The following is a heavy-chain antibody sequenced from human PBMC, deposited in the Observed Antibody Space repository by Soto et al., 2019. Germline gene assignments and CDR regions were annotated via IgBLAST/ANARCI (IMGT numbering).Heavy chain of an antibody. CDR3: VRDRTSGWYRDFDY. Sequence: EVQLVESGGGLVQPGGSLRLSCAASGFPFINYWMHWVRQAPGKGLMWVSRINLDGGVTTYADSVEGRFTISRDNAQNTLYLEMNSLRAEDTAVYYCVRDRTSGWYRDFDYWGQGPLVTASS. V-gene: IGHV3-74*01. CDR1: GFPFINYW. D-gene: IGHD6-19*01. J-gene: IGHJ4*02. CDR2: INLDGGVT.